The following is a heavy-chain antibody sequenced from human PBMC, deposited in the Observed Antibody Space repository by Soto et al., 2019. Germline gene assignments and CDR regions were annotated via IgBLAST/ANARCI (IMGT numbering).Heavy chain of an antibody. CDR3: GRDQSGIGYYVDWFDP. CDR1: AYTFNSHA. V-gene: IGHV1-3*01. CDR2: INAGNGNT. J-gene: IGHJ5*02. Sequence: GASVKVSCKASAYTFNSHAIHWLRQAPGQRPEWLGWINAGNGNTYYSEKFEGRVTFTRDTAATTVNMELTSLTSEDTAIYYCGRDQSGIGYYVDWFDPWGQGTLVTVSS. D-gene: IGHD3-10*02.